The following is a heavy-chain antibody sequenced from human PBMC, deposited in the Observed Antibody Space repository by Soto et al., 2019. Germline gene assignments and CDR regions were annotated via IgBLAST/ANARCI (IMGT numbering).Heavy chain of an antibody. D-gene: IGHD3-9*01. CDR3: ARDTELRYVALY. CDR2: IIPIFGTA. V-gene: IGHV1-69*13. CDR1: GGTFSSYA. Sequence: SVKVSCKASGGTFSSYAISWVRQAPGQGLEWMGGIIPIFGTANYAQKFQGRVTITADESTSTAYMELSSLRSEDTAVYYCARDTELRYVALYWGQGTLVTVSS. J-gene: IGHJ4*02.